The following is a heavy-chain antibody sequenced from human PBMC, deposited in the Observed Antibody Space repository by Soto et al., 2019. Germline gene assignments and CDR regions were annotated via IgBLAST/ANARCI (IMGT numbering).Heavy chain of an antibody. Sequence: ASETLSLTCAVYGGSFSGYYWSWIRQPPGKGLEWIGEINHSGSTNYNPSLKSRVTISVDTSKNQFSLKLSSVTAADTAVYYCARGPGPPYLVAYDYWGQGTLVTVSS. CDR1: GGSFSGYY. D-gene: IGHD5-12*01. V-gene: IGHV4-34*01. CDR3: ARGPGPPYLVAYDY. CDR2: INHSGST. J-gene: IGHJ4*02.